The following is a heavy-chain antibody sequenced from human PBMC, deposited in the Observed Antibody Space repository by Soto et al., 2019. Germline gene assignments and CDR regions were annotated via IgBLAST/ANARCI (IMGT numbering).Heavy chain of an antibody. CDR1: GFTFGDYA. CDR3: TSTSSSSQHVSDY. CDR2: IRSKAYGGTT. V-gene: IGHV3-49*03. J-gene: IGHJ4*02. D-gene: IGHD6-13*01. Sequence: GGSLRLSCTASGFTFGDYAMSWFRQAPGKGLEWVGFIRSKAYGGTTEYAASVKGRFTISRDDSKSIAYLQMNSLKTEDTAVYYCTSTSSSSQHVSDYWGQGTLVTVSS.